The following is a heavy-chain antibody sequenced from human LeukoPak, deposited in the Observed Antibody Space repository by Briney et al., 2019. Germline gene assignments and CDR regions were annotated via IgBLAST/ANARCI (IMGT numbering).Heavy chain of an antibody. D-gene: IGHD4-17*01. CDR3: AKGGYGDYGDY. J-gene: IGHJ4*02. CDR2: IWYDGSNK. Sequence: GGSLRLSCAASGFTFRNFAMHWVRQAPGKGLEWVSVIWYDGSNKYYADSVKGRFTISRDNSENTLYLQMNSLRAEDTAVYYCAKGGYGDYGDYWGQGTLVTVSS. V-gene: IGHV3-33*03. CDR1: GFTFRNFA.